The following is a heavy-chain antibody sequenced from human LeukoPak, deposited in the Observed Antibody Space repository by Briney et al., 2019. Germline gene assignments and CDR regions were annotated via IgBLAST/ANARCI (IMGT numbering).Heavy chain of an antibody. J-gene: IGHJ4*02. CDR1: GFSFSIYW. CDR3: AKDYGGAVFDY. CDR2: ISWNSGSI. D-gene: IGHD4-23*01. V-gene: IGHV3-9*01. Sequence: GGSLRLSCAASGFSFSIYWMNWVRHAPGKGLEWVSGISWNSGSIGYADSVKGRFTISRDNAKNSLYLQMNSLRAEDTALYYCAKDYGGAVFDYWGQGTLVTVSS.